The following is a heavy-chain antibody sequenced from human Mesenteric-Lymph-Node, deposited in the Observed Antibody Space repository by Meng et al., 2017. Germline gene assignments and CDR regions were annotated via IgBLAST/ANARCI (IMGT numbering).Heavy chain of an antibody. CDR1: GDSISSGEYF. CDR2: MDYRGST. CDR3: ARGELLWDY. J-gene: IGHJ4*02. Sequence: QVQLQESGPGLVKASQTLSLTCTGSGDSISSGEYFWSWIRQPPGKGLEWIGYMDYRGSTFYNPSLKSRVTISVDTSKNQFSLKLSSVTAADTVVYFCARGELLWDYWGQGTLVTVSS. V-gene: IGHV4-30-4*01. D-gene: IGHD2-2*01.